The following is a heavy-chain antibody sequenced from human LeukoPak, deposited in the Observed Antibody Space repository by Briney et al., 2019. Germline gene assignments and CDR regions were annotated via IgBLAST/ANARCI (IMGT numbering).Heavy chain of an antibody. J-gene: IGHJ4*02. D-gene: IGHD2-2*01. CDR1: GGSISSGSYY. CDR2: IYTSGST. Sequence: SETLSLTCTVSGGSISSGSYYWSWIRQPAGKGLEWIGRIYTSGSTNYNPSLKSRVTISVDTSKNQFSLKLSSVTAADTAVYYCATSYCSSTGCYDSTFDYWGQGTLVTVSS. CDR3: ATSYCSSTGCYDSTFDY. V-gene: IGHV4-61*02.